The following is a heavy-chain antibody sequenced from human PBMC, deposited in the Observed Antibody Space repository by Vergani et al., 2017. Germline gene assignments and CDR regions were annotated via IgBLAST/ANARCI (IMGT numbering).Heavy chain of an antibody. CDR1: GFTFTSSA. J-gene: IGHJ4*02. D-gene: IGHD6-19*01. Sequence: QMQLVQSGPEVKKPGTSVKVSCKASGFTFTSSAVQWVRQARGQGLEWIGWIVVGSGNTNYAQNFQERVPITRDMSTSTAYMELSSLRSEDTAVYYCAAEHRRGIAVAGSYYFDYWGQGTLVTVSS. CDR3: AAEHRRGIAVAGSYYFDY. V-gene: IGHV1-58*01. CDR2: IVVGSGNT.